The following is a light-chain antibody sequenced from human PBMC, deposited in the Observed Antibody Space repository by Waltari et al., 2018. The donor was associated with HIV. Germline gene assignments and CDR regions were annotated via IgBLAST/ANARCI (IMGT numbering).Light chain of an antibody. J-gene: IGKJ1*01. CDR3: QQYYDYPRT. V-gene: IGKV1-8*01. CDR2: TAS. CDR1: QDVSTY. Sequence: ALRPTQSPSSFSASPGLKLTITCRASQDVSTYLAWYQQKPGKAPKLLIYTASTLQSGVPSRFSGSGSGTDFTLTINGLQREDFATYYCQQYYDYPRTFGQGTKVEIK.